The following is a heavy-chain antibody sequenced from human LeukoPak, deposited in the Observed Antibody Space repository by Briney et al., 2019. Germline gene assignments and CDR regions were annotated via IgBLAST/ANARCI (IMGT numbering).Heavy chain of an antibody. Sequence: PSETLSLTCTVSGYSISSGYYWGWIRQPPGKGLEWIGSMYHSGSTYYNSSLKSRVTISIDTSKNQLSLNLTSVTAADTAVYYCAREGGNWGQGTLVTVSS. CDR3: AREGGN. J-gene: IGHJ4*02. V-gene: IGHV4-38-2*02. CDR2: MYHSGST. D-gene: IGHD3-16*01. CDR1: GYSISSGYY.